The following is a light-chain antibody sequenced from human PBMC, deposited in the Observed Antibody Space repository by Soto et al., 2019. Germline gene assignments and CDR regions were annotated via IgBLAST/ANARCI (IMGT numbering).Light chain of an antibody. CDR3: AAWDDSLSSWV. CDR1: SPNIGSNY. J-gene: IGLJ3*02. V-gene: IGLV1-47*01. CDR2: RND. Sequence: QLVLTQPPSASGTPGQRVTISCSGSSPNIGSNYVYWFQQFPETAPKLLIYRNDQRPSGVPDRFSGSKSGTSASLAISGLRSEDEADYYCAAWDDSLSSWVFGGGTKLTVL.